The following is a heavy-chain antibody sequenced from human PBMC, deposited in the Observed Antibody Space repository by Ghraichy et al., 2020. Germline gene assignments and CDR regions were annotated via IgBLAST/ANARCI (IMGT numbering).Heavy chain of an antibody. Sequence: GGSLRLSCAASGFTFSSYAMSWVRQAPGEGLEWVSAITGSGGTTYYADSVKGQFTISRDNSKNTLYLQMDSLRAEDTAVYYCAMLTSVPASALRDYWGQGTLVTVSS. CDR2: ITGSGGTT. J-gene: IGHJ4*02. V-gene: IGHV3-23*01. CDR1: GFTFSSYA. CDR3: AMLTSVPASALRDY. D-gene: IGHD2-2*01.